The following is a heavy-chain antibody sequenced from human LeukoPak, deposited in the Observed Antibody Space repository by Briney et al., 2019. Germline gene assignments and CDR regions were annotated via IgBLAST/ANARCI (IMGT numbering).Heavy chain of an antibody. CDR3: AKDFGGSDYDWYFDL. V-gene: IGHV3-30-3*01. CDR2: QSFSGDIR. D-gene: IGHD1-26*01. CDR1: GFNFNAYE. J-gene: IGHJ2*01. Sequence: GGSLRLSCAASGFNFNAYEIHWVRQTPGRGLEWVAVQSFSGDIRIYADSVKGRFTISRDNSINTLYLQMNSLRAEDTAIYYCAKDFGGSDYDWYFDLWGRGTVVTVSS.